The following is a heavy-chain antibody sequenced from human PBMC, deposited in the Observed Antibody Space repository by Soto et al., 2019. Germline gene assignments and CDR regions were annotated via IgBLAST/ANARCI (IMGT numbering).Heavy chain of an antibody. CDR1: GGSISSYY. CDR2: IYYSGST. J-gene: IGHJ4*01. D-gene: IGHD3-10*01. CDR3: ARHNNGSGSTYFDY. Sequence: SSETLSLTCTVSGGSISSYYWSWIRQPPGKGLEWIGYIYYSGSTNYNPSLKSRVTISVDTSKNQFSLKLNSMTAADTAVYYCARHNNGSGSTYFDYWGQGTLVTFHS. V-gene: IGHV4-59*08.